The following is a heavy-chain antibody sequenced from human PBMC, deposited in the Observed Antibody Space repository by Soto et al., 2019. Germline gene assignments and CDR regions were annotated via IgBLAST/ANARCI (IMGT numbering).Heavy chain of an antibody. V-gene: IGHV1-69*08. Sequence: QVQLVQSGAEVKKPGSSVKVSCKASGGTFSSYTISWVRQAPGQGLEWMGRIIPILGIANYAQKFQGRVTITADKSTSTAYMELSSLRSEDTAVYYCARDQCLNVVVPAAKSWGQGTLVPVSS. CDR1: GGTFSSYT. CDR3: ARDQCLNVVVPAAKS. J-gene: IGHJ4*02. CDR2: IIPILGIA. D-gene: IGHD2-2*01.